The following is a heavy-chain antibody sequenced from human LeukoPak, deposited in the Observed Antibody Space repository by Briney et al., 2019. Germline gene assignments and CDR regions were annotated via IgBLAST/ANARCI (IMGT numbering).Heavy chain of an antibody. D-gene: IGHD3-16*01. Sequence: QSGGSLRLSCAASGFTFSDSWMSWVRQAPGKGREWVANMNQDGSAKGYVNSVKGRFTISRDNARNSLYLQMSSLRPEDTAVYYCATYTHWVAGDVWGQGTTVTVSS. V-gene: IGHV3-7*01. CDR3: ATYTHWVAGDV. CDR2: MNQDGSAK. J-gene: IGHJ6*02. CDR1: GFTFSDSW.